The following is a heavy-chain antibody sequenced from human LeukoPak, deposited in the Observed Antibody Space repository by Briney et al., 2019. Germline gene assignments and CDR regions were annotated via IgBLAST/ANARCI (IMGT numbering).Heavy chain of an antibody. CDR3: ARNWNDGTYYFDY. CDR2: IYYSGST. D-gene: IGHD1-1*01. Sequence: SETLSLTCTVSGGSISSSSYYWGWIRQPPGKGLEWIGSIYYSGSTYYNPSLKSRVTISVDTSKNQFSLKLSSVTAADTAVYYCARNWNDGTYYFDYWGQGTLVTVSS. J-gene: IGHJ4*02. CDR1: GGSISSSSYY. V-gene: IGHV4-39*07.